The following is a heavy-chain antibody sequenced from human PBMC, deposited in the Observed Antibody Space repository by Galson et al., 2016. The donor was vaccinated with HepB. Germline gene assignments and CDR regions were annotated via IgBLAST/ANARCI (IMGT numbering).Heavy chain of an antibody. V-gene: IGHV3-23*01. J-gene: IGHJ4*02. D-gene: IGHD3-22*01. CDR3: TMISWSTSSGFGF. CDR2: IRGSGADT. CDR1: GFTFSSYG. Sequence: SLRLSCAASGFTFSSYGMSWVRLAPGKGLEWVSGIRGSGADTYYADSVKGRFTISRDNSRNTVYVQINSLRAEDTAIYYCTMISWSTSSGFGFWGQGTRVTVSS.